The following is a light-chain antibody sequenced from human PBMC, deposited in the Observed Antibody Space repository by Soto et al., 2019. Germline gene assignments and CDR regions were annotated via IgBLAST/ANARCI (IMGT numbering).Light chain of an antibody. CDR3: QSFDTSLRGSV. CDR2: SNN. V-gene: IGLV1-40*01. Sequence: QSVLTQPPSVSGAPGQRVTISCSGTSSNIGAGYDVHWYHQVPGTAPKLLIYSNNNRPSGVPDRFSGSRSGTSASLAITGLQAADEGDYYCQSFDTSLRGSVFGGGTKVTVL. J-gene: IGLJ3*02. CDR1: SSNIGAGYD.